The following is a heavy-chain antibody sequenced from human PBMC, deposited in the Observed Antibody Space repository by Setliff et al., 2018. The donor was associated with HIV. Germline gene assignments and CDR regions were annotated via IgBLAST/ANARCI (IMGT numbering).Heavy chain of an antibody. J-gene: IGHJ4*01. CDR3: ARLGTARSFDI. D-gene: IGHD7-27*01. CDR2: ISSTSTYI. V-gene: IGHV3-21*06. Sequence: GGSLRLSCAASGFRINTYSLNWVRQAPGKGLEWFSSISSTSTYIYYADSVRGRFTVSRDNAKNSVFLQMNRLRGEDTGVYYCARLGTARSFDIWGLGTLVTVSS. CDR1: GFRINTYS.